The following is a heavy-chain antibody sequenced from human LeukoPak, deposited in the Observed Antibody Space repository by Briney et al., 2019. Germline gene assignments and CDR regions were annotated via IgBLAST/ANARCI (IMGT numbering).Heavy chain of an antibody. V-gene: IGHV1-24*01. CDR2: FDPEDGET. CDR1: GYTLTELS. Sequence: ASVKVSCKVSGYTLTELSMHWVRQAPGKGLEWMGGFDPEDGETIYAQKFQGRVTMTEDTSTDTAYMELSSLRSEDTAVHYCELQSNRAYCSSTSCQNFDYWGQGTLVTVSS. CDR3: ELQSNRAYCSSTSCQNFDY. J-gene: IGHJ4*02. D-gene: IGHD2-2*01.